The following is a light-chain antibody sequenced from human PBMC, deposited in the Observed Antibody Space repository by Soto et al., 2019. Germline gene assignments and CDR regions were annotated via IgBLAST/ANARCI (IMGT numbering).Light chain of an antibody. V-gene: IGKV3-15*01. J-gene: IGKJ1*01. CDR3: LQYHNLWA. CDR2: RAS. CDR1: QNIYSN. Sequence: EIVLTQSPGTLPLSPGERATLSCRASQNIYSNVAWYQQRPGQAPRLLIYRASTRATGIPARFSGSGSGTEFTLTIGSLQSEDFTVYSCLQYHNLWAFGQGTKVDIK.